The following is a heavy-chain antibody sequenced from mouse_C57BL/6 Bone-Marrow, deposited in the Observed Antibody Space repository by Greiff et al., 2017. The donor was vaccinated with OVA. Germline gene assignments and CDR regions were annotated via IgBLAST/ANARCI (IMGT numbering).Heavy chain of an antibody. CDR1: GFTFSSYA. Sequence: EVQLVESGGGLVKPGGSLKLSCAASGFTFSSYAMSWVRQTPEKRLEWVATISDGGSYTYYPDNVKGRFTISRDNAKNNLYLQMSHLKSEDTAMYYCARATYARDYWGQGTSVTVSS. CDR3: ARATYARDY. J-gene: IGHJ4*01. V-gene: IGHV5-4*01. CDR2: ISDGGSYT. D-gene: IGHD4-1*02.